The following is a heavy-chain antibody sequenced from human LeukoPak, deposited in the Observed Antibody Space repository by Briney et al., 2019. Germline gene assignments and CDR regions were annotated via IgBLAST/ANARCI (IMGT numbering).Heavy chain of an antibody. Sequence: GGSLRLSCAASKSTFSSFAITRVRQAPGTGLEWVSSISGSGHSTYYADSVRGRFTISRDNSKNTLYLQMNSLRAEDTAVYYCAKDPNGDYVGAFDMWGPGTMVTVSS. CDR1: KSTFSSFA. V-gene: IGHV3-23*01. J-gene: IGHJ3*02. CDR2: ISGSGHST. D-gene: IGHD4-17*01. CDR3: AKDPNGDYVGAFDM.